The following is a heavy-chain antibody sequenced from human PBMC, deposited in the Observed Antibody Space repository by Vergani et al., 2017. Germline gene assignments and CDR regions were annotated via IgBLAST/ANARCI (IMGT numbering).Heavy chain of an antibody. V-gene: IGHV4-34*10. J-gene: IGHJ4*02. CDR3: ARNDGSGSFDY. CDR1: GGSFSGYY. Sequence: QLQLQESGPGLVKPSETLSLTCAVYGGSFSGYYWSWIRQPPGKGLEWIGEINHSGSTNYNPSLKSRVTISVDTSKNQFSLKLSSVTAADTAVYYCARNDGSGSFDYWGQGTLVTVSS. D-gene: IGHD3-10*01. CDR2: INHSGST.